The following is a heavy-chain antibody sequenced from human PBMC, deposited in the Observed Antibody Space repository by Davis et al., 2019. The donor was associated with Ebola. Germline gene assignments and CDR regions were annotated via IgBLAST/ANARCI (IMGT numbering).Heavy chain of an antibody. V-gene: IGHV3-66*01. D-gene: IGHD6-19*01. CDR3: ARDKGSGWFDP. Sequence: GGSLRLSCAASGFTVSSNYMSWVRQAPGKGLEWVSVIYSGGSTYYADSVRGRFTISRDNSKNTLYLQMNSLRAEDTAVYYCARDKGSGWFDPWGQGTLVTVSS. CDR1: GFTVSSNY. J-gene: IGHJ5*02. CDR2: IYSGGST.